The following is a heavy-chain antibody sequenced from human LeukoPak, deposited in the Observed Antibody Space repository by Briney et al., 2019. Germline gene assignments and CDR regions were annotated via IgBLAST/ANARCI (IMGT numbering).Heavy chain of an antibody. V-gene: IGHV1-2*02. D-gene: IGHD2-21*02. CDR3: ARESAAYCGGDCKAVGYYGMDV. Sequence: GASVKVSCKASGYTFTGYYMHWVRQAPGQGLEWMGWINPNSGGTNYAQKFQGRVTMTRDTSISTAYMELSRLRSDDTAVYYCARESAAYCGGDCKAVGYYGMDVWGQGTTVTVSS. CDR1: GYTFTGYY. CDR2: INPNSGGT. J-gene: IGHJ6*02.